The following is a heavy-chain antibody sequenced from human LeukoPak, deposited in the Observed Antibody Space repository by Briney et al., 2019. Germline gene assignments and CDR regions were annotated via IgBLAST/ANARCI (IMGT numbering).Heavy chain of an antibody. V-gene: IGHV1-2*02. Sequence: ASVKVSCNASGYTFTGSQIHWVRQAPGQGLEWMGGINPNSGGTNYAQKFQGRVTMTRDTSINTAYMERRRLRPAGTAVYYCARQHGYGDDSFGYWGQGTLVTVSS. J-gene: IGHJ4*02. CDR2: INPNSGGT. CDR3: ARQHGYGDDSFGY. D-gene: IGHD4-17*01. CDR1: GYTFTGSQ.